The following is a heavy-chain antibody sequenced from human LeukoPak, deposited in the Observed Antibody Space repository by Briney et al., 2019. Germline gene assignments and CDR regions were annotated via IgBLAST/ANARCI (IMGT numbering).Heavy chain of an antibody. CDR3: AKTLKQWPTGDY. CDR1: GFTFSSYA. D-gene: IGHD3-9*01. CDR2: ISGSGGST. V-gene: IGHV3-23*01. Sequence: GVSLTLSCAASGFTFSSYAMSWVRQAPGKGLEWVSDISGSGGSTYYADSVKGRFTISRDNCKNTLYLQMNSLRGEDTAVYDCAKTLKQWPTGDYWGQGTLVTVSS. J-gene: IGHJ4*02.